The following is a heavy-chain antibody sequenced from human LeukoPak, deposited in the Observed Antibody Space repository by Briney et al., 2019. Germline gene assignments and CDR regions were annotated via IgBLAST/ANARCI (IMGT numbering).Heavy chain of an antibody. CDR1: GYSFTSYC. D-gene: IGHD1-26*01. CDR2: IYPGDSGP. Sequence: GESLKISCKVSGYSFTSYCIGWVRQMPGKGLEWMGIIYPGDSGPTYSPSFQGQVTISVDKSTNTAYLQWSSLQASDTAMYYCGMSGDRVPLQDDVFDVWGQGTMVTVS. CDR3: GMSGDRVPLQDDVFDV. V-gene: IGHV5-51*01. J-gene: IGHJ3*01.